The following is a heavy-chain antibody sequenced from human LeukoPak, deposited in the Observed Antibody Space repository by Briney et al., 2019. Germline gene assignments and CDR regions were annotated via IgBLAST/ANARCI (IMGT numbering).Heavy chain of an antibody. CDR1: GGSFSGYY. V-gene: IGHV4-34*11. J-gene: IGHJ6*03. D-gene: IGHD2-2*02. CDR2: IYYNGST. Sequence: SETLSLTCVVYGGSFSGYYWGWIRQPPGKGLEWIGSIYYNGSTYYHPSLKSRGTISVDTSKNQFSLNLSSVTAADTAVYYCARVKDCSSISCYSRYYYMDVWGKGTTVTVSS. CDR3: ARVKDCSSISCYSRYYYMDV.